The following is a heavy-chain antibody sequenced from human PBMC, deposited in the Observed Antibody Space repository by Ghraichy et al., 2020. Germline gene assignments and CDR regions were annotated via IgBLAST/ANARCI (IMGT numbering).Heavy chain of an antibody. J-gene: IGHJ3*02. V-gene: IGHV1-8*01. CDR1: GYTFAKSD. CDR2: MNPKSGNT. Sequence: ASVKVSCKASGYTFAKSDINWVRQATGQGLEWMGWMNPKSGNTGYAQKFKGRVTLTRNTSMSTAYMEVNNLRFDDTAVYYCARGLGIMVAGDIWGQGTMVTVSS. D-gene: IGHD2-8*01. CDR3: ARGLGIMVAGDI.